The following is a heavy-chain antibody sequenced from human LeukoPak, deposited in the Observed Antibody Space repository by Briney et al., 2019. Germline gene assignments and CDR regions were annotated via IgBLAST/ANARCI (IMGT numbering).Heavy chain of an antibody. CDR1: GFTFSSYA. Sequence: HPGGSLRLSCAASGFTFSSYAMHWVRQAPGKGLEWVAVISYDGSNKYYADSVKGRFTISRDNSKNTLYLQMNSLRAEDTAVYYCASLYSSSSHVDYWGQGTLVTVSS. D-gene: IGHD6-6*01. CDR3: ASLYSSSSHVDY. V-gene: IGHV3-30-3*01. J-gene: IGHJ4*02. CDR2: ISYDGSNK.